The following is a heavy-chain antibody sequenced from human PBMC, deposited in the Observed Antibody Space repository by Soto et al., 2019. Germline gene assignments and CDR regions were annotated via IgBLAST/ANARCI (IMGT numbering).Heavy chain of an antibody. V-gene: IGHV3-23*01. CDR2: ISDGDGAT. CDR3: AKGRTFFDF. Sequence: EVHLLESGGGLVQPGGSLRLSCAASGFAFSDYAMTWFRQAPGKGLEWVSDISDGDGATHYADSVKGRFTISRDDSKNTLCLQMDSLRAEDAAVYYCAKGRTFFDFWGQGTLVTVSS. J-gene: IGHJ4*02. D-gene: IGHD3-16*01. CDR1: GFAFSDYA.